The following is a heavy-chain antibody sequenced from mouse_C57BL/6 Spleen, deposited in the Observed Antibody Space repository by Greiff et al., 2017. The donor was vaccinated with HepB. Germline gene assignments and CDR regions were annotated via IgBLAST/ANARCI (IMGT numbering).Heavy chain of an antibody. J-gene: IGHJ1*03. CDR1: GYAFTNYL. V-gene: IGHV1-54*01. CDR2: INPGSGGT. CDR3: ARSGHYYGSSYGYFDV. D-gene: IGHD1-1*01. Sequence: VQLQQSGAELVRPGTSVKVSCKASGYAFTNYLIEWVKQRPGQGLEWIGVINPGSGGTNYNEKFKGKATLTADKSSSTAYMQLSSLTSEDSAVYCWARSGHYYGSSYGYFDVWGTGTTVTVSS.